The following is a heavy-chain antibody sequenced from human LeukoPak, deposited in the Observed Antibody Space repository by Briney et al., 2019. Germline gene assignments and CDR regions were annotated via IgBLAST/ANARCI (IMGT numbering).Heavy chain of an antibody. Sequence: ASVKVSCKASGYTFMNYGISWVRQAPGQGLEWMGWISAYNGNTRYAQKLQGRVTMTTDTSTSTAYMELSSLRSEDTAVYYCARGPALVVTAILWWFDPWGQGTLVTVSS. CDR1: GYTFMNYG. CDR3: ARGPALVVTAILWWFDP. CDR2: ISAYNGNT. J-gene: IGHJ5*02. V-gene: IGHV1-18*01. D-gene: IGHD2-21*02.